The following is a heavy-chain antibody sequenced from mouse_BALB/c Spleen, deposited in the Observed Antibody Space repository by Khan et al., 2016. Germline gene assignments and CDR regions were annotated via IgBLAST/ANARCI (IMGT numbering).Heavy chain of an antibody. CDR1: GYSITSDYA. Sequence: VQLQESGPGLVKPSQSLSLTCSVTGYSITSDYAWNWIRQFPGNKLEWMGFISYSGSTSYNPSLKSRISITRDTSKNLFFLHLSSVTTEDTGTYYCTRSSTWDGFAYWGQGTLVTVSA. V-gene: IGHV3-2*02. CDR2: ISYSGST. D-gene: IGHD4-1*01. J-gene: IGHJ3*01. CDR3: TRSSTWDGFAY.